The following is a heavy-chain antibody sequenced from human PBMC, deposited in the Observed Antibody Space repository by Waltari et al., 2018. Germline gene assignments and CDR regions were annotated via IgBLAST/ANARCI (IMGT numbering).Heavy chain of an antibody. D-gene: IGHD4-17*01. J-gene: IGHJ4*02. CDR3: ARESPYGDHFDY. Sequence: QVQLQESGPGLVKPSQTLSLTCTVSVGSISSGSYYWSWIRQPAGKGLEGIGRIYTSGSTNYNPALKSRVTISVDTSKNQFSLKLSSVTAADTAVYYGARESPYGDHFDYWGQGTLVTVSS. CDR2: IYTSGST. V-gene: IGHV4-61*02. CDR1: VGSISSGSYY.